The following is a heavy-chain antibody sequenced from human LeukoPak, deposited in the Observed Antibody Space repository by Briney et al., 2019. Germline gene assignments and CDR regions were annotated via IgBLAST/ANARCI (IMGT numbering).Heavy chain of an antibody. D-gene: IGHD1-1*01. V-gene: IGHV5-51*01. CDR1: GYSFTSYW. Sequence: GESLKISXKGSGYSFTSYWIGWVRQVPGKGPEWMGIIYPGDSDTRYSPSFQGQVTISADKSISTAYLQWSSLKASDTAMYYCAREGIPNWTSSVDYWGQGTLVTVSS. CDR3: AREGIPNWTSSVDY. CDR2: IYPGDSDT. J-gene: IGHJ4*02.